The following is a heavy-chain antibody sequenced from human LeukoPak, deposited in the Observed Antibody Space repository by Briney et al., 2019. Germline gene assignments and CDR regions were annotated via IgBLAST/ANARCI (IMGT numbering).Heavy chain of an antibody. D-gene: IGHD2-2*01. CDR3: ARDPGGYCSSTSCYVPNWFDP. CDR1: GDNLSELT. CDR2: FDPEEGER. V-gene: IGHV1-24*01. Sequence: ASVKVSCKVSGDNLSELTVHWVRQAPGKGVEWIGGFDPEEGERLYAQKFEGRVTMTEDTSTDTAYMQLTSLRSEDTAVYYCARDPGGYCSSTSCYVPNWFDPWGQGTLVTVSS. J-gene: IGHJ5*02.